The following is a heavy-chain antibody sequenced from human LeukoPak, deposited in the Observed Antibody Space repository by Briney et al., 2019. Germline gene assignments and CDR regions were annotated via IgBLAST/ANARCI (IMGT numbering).Heavy chain of an antibody. CDR1: GGSISSGDYY. CDR2: IYYSGST. J-gene: IGHJ5*02. V-gene: IGHV4-30-4*01. D-gene: IGHD3-3*01. Sequence: SETLSLTCTVSGGSISSGDYYWSWIRQPPGKGLEWIGYIYYSGSTYYNPSLKSRVTISVDTSKSQFSLKLSSVTAADTAVYYCARASEWLSIDPWGQGTLVTVSS. CDR3: ARASEWLSIDP.